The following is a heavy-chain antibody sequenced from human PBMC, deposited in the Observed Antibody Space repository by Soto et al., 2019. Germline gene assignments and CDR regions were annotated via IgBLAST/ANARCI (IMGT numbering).Heavy chain of an antibody. D-gene: IGHD3-3*01. V-gene: IGHV3-23*01. CDR2: IHGGGGAI. CDR1: GFTFGWFA. J-gene: IGHJ2*01. Sequence: EVLLLESGGGVQQPGGSLRLSCSASGFTFGWFAMRWVRQAPGKGLEWVSTIHGGGGAIAYADSVRGRFTISRDDSSNSLYLHFRSLRFEDTAIYFCVTNEGSLLENWHFAFWGRGTLVTVSS. CDR3: VTNEGSLLENWHFAF.